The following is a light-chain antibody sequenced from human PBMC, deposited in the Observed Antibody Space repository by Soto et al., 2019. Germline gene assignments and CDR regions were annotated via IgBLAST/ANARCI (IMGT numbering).Light chain of an antibody. CDR2: EVS. J-gene: IGLJ2*01. CDR3: SSYTSSSTPHVV. CDR1: SSDTAGYNY. V-gene: IGLV2-14*01. Sequence: QSALTQPASVSGSPGQSITISCTGTSSDTAGYNYVSWYQQHPGKAPKLMIYEVSNRPSGVSNRFSGSKSGNTASLTISGLQAEDEADYYCSSYTSSSTPHVVFGGGTKLTVL.